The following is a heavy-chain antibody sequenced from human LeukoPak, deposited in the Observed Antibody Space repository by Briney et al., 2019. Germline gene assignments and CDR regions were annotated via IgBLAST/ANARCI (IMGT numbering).Heavy chain of an antibody. CDR3: ARDSGDIVVVPAAQNYYYYGMDV. CDR2: ISYDGSNK. J-gene: IGHJ6*02. Sequence: GGSLRLSCAASGFTFSSYAMHWVRQAPGKGLEGVAVISYDGSNKYYADSVKGRFTISRDNSKNTLYLQMNSLRAEDTAVYYCARDSGDIVVVPAAQNYYYYGMDVWGQGTTVTVSS. V-gene: IGHV3-30-3*01. CDR1: GFTFSSYA. D-gene: IGHD2-2*01.